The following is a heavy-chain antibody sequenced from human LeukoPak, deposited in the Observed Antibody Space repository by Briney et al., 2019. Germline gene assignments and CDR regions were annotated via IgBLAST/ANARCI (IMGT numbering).Heavy chain of an antibody. CDR2: ISSSSSTI. CDR1: GFTFSSYS. Sequence: PGGSLRLSCAASGFTFSSYSMNWVRQAPGKGLEWVSYISSSSSTIYYADSVKGRFTISRDNAKNSLYLQMNSLRDEDTAVYYCARDGRGSYDDTLYYYYGMDVWGQGTTVTVSS. D-gene: IGHD1-26*01. CDR3: ARDGRGSYDDTLYYYYGMDV. J-gene: IGHJ6*02. V-gene: IGHV3-48*02.